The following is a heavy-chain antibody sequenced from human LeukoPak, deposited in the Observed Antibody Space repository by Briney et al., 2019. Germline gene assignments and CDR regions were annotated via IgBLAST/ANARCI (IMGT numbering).Heavy chain of an antibody. CDR3: ARAGYCTNGVCSPTAFLDY. CDR1: GFTVSSNY. CDR2: IYSGGST. D-gene: IGHD2-8*01. V-gene: IGHV3-53*05. J-gene: IGHJ4*02. Sequence: GGSLRLSCAASGFTVSSNYMSWVRQAPGKGLEWVSVIYSGGSTYYADSVKGRFTISRDNSKNTLYLQMNSLRSDDTAVYYCARAGYCTNGVCSPTAFLDYWGQGTLVTVSS.